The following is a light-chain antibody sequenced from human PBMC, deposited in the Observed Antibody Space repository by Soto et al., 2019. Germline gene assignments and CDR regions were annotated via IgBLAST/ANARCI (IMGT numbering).Light chain of an antibody. CDR3: QQYVTSPGT. J-gene: IGKJ1*01. V-gene: IGKV3-20*01. CDR1: QTVSSYY. Sequence: EVLLTQSPGTLSLSPGGRATLSCRASQTVSSYYLAGYQQKPGQAPRLLIYGASSRATGIPDRFSGSGSGTDFTLTISSLEPEDFAVYYCQQYVTSPGTFGQGTKVEIK. CDR2: GAS.